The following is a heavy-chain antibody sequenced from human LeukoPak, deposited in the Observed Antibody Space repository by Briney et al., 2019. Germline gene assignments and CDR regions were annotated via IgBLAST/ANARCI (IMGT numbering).Heavy chain of an antibody. V-gene: IGHV3-23*01. CDR2: ISSSGATT. CDR3: ANMADMGGGRYFEY. Sequence: GGSLRLSCAASSFTFSSNAMSWVGQAPGKGLVWISVISSSGATTYYADSVKGRFTISRDNSKNTLSLQMHSLSAWATPVYYCANMADMGGGRYFEYWGQGTLVTVSS. D-gene: IGHD3-16*01. CDR1: SFTFSSNA. J-gene: IGHJ4*02.